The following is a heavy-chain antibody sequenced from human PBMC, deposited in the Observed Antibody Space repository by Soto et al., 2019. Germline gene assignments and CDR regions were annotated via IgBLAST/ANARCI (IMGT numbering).Heavy chain of an antibody. Sequence: SVKVSCKASGGTFSSYAISWVRQAPGQGLEWMGGIIPIFGTANYAQKFQGRVTITADESTSTAYMELSSLRSEDTAVYYCARIVDSSGYYSSWFDPWGQGTLVTVSS. D-gene: IGHD3-22*01. CDR3: ARIVDSSGYYSSWFDP. V-gene: IGHV1-69*13. J-gene: IGHJ5*02. CDR2: IIPIFGTA. CDR1: GGTFSSYA.